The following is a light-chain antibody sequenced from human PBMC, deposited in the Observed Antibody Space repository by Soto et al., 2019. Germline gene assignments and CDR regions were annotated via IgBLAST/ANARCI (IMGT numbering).Light chain of an antibody. V-gene: IGLV2-14*01. CDR2: EVS. J-gene: IGLJ1*01. CDR1: SSDVGGYNY. CDR3: SSFTSAYTFV. Sequence: QSALTQPASVSGSHGQSIAISCTGTSSDVGGYNYVSWYQQHPGKAPKLLISEVSIRPSGVSDRFSGSKSGNTASLTISGLQTEDEADYYCSSFTSAYTFVFGSGTKVTVL.